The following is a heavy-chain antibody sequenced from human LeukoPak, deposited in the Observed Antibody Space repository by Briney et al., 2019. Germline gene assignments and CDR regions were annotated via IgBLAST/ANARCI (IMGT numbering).Heavy chain of an antibody. D-gene: IGHD5-24*01. CDR2: IIPIFGTA. CDR1: GGTFSSYA. V-gene: IGHV1-69*13. J-gene: IGHJ4*02. Sequence: VASVKVPCKASGGTFSSYAISWVRQAPGQGLEWMGGIIPIFGTANYAQKFQGRVTITADESTSTAYMERSSLRSEDTAVYYCARDAEMATSPRPRPGFDYWGQGTLVTVSS. CDR3: ARDAEMATSPRPRPGFDY.